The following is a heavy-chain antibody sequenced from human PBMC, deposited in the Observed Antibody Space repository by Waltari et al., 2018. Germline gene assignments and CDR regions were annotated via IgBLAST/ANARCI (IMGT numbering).Heavy chain of an antibody. J-gene: IGHJ4*02. CDR3: ARGSASDY. Sequence: QVQLVESGGGVVQPGRSLRLSCAASGFTFSNHDLHWVRQAPGKGLEWVAVISYHGGEKYYTDSVKGRFTISRDNSKNTLYLQMNSLTAEDTAVYYCARGSASDYWGQGTLVTVSS. CDR2: ISYHGGEK. D-gene: IGHD6-25*01. V-gene: IGHV3-30*03. CDR1: GFTFSNHD.